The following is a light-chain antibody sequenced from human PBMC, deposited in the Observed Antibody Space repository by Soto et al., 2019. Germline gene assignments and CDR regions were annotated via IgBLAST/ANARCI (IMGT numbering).Light chain of an antibody. CDR3: ASYTSSNTLYV. Sequence: QSVLTQPASVSGSPGQSITISCTGTSSDVGAHDFVSWYQQHPDKAPKLMIYDVSNRPSGVSDRFSGSKSGNTASLTISGLLAEDEADYYCASYTSSNTLYVFGTGTKVTVL. CDR1: SSDVGAHDF. CDR2: DVS. V-gene: IGLV2-14*01. J-gene: IGLJ1*01.